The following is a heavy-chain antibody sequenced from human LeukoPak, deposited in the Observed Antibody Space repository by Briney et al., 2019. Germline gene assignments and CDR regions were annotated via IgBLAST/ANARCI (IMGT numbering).Heavy chain of an antibody. CDR2: IIPIFGTA. J-gene: IGHJ5*02. V-gene: IGHV1-69*13. CDR1: GGTFSSYA. CDR3: ARDLFRRRPPAAIAGNPDKNWFDP. D-gene: IGHD2-2*01. Sequence: SVKVSCKASGGTFSSYAISWVRQAPGQGLEWMGGIIPIFGTANYAQKFQGRVTITADESTSTAYMELSSLRSEDTAVYYCARDLFRRRPPAAIAGNPDKNWFDPWGQGTLVTVSS.